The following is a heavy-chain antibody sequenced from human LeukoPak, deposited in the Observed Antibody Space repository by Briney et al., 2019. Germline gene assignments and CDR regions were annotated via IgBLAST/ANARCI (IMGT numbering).Heavy chain of an antibody. CDR3: ARGVATTNLPQYYYYMDV. CDR2: INPNSGGT. V-gene: IGHV1-2*02. D-gene: IGHD5-12*01. Sequence: GAPVKVSCKASGYTFTGYYMHWVRQAPGQGLEWMGWINPNSGGTNYAQKFQGRVTMTRDTSISTAYMELSRLRSDDTAVYYCARGVATTNLPQYYYYMDVWGKGTTVTVSS. J-gene: IGHJ6*03. CDR1: GYTFTGYY.